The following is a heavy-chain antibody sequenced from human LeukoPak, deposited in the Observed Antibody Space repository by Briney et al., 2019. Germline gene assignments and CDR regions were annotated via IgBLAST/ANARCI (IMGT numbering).Heavy chain of an antibody. V-gene: IGHV4-59*01. D-gene: IGHD3-22*01. CDR3: ARVCPDSSGYYWYYYYGMDV. Sequence: ETLSLTCTVSGGSISSYYWSWIRQLPGKGLEWIGYIYYSGSTNYNPSLKSRVTISVDTSKNQFSLKLSSVTAADTAVYYCARVCPDSSGYYWYYYYGMDVWGQGTTVTVSS. J-gene: IGHJ6*02. CDR1: GGSISSYY. CDR2: IYYSGST.